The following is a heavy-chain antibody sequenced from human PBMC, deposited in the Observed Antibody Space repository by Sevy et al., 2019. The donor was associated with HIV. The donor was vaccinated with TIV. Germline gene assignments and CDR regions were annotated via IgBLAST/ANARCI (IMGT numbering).Heavy chain of an antibody. V-gene: IGHV4-38-2*01. CDR1: GYSISSGYY. CDR2: IYHSGTT. CDR3: ARASGGDKLDYYGMDV. D-gene: IGHD2-21*02. J-gene: IGHJ6*02. Sequence: SETLSLTCAVSGYSISSGYYWGWIRQSPGKGLEWIGNIYHSGTTYYNQSLKSRVTISVDTSKNQFSLKLRSVTATDTAVYYCARASGGDKLDYYGMDVWGQRTTVTVSS.